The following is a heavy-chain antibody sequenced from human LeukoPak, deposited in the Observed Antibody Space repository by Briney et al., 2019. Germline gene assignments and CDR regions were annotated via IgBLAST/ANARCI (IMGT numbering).Heavy chain of an antibody. Sequence: SETLSLTCAVYGGSFSGYYWSWIRQPPGKGLEWIGEINHSGSTNYNPSLKSRVTISVDTSKNQFSLELSSVTAADTAVYYCARRFIAAAYYFDYWGQGTLVTVTS. D-gene: IGHD6-13*01. V-gene: IGHV4-34*01. CDR1: GGSFSGYY. J-gene: IGHJ4*02. CDR3: ARRFIAAAYYFDY. CDR2: INHSGST.